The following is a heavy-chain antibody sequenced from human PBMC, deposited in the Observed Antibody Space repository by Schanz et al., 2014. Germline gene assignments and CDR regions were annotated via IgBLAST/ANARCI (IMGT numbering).Heavy chain of an antibody. CDR3: AKDISDTSGKDDY. CDR1: GFTLSNYA. V-gene: IGHV3-23*01. D-gene: IGHD3-22*01. CDR2: ISGSGGST. Sequence: EMQLLESGGGLAQPGGSLRLSCAASGFTLSNYAMSWVRQAPGKGLEWVSAISGSGGSTYYADSVKGRFTISRDNSKNTLFLQMNSLRVEDSAIYYCAKDISDTSGKDDYWGQGTLVTVSS. J-gene: IGHJ4*02.